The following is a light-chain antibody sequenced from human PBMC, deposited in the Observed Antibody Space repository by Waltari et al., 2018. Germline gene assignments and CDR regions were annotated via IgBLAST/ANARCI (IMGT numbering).Light chain of an antibody. J-gene: IGKJ1*01. Sequence: SCRASESVSKYLAWYQQKPGQAPRLLIYDASTRATGIPDRFSGSGWGTDFSLTISRLEPEDFAVYYCQKYGTLPATFGQGTKVQ. CDR3: QKYGTLPAT. CDR2: DAS. CDR1: ESVSKY. V-gene: IGKV3-20*01.